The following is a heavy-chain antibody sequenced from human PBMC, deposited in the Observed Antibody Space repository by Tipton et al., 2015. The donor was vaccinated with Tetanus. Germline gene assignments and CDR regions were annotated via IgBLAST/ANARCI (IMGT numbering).Heavy chain of an antibody. CDR3: ARGGAESRWGFDL. D-gene: IGHD1-26*01. J-gene: IGHJ2*01. CDR1: GASISGYN. CDR2: IYSSGSF. V-gene: IGHV4-59*01. Sequence: TLSLTCTVSGASISGYNWSWIRQTPGKGLEWIGYIYSSGSFNYNPSLRSRVTLSVDTSQKQFSLNLRSMTAADTAVYYCARGGAESRWGFDLWGRGTLVTVSS.